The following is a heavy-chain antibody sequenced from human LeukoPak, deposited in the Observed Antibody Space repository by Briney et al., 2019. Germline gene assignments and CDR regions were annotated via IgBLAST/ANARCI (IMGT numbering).Heavy chain of an antibody. CDR1: GLTFSSYS. J-gene: IGHJ4*02. Sequence: KPGASLRLSCAVSGLTFSSYSFNWVRQHPGEGLEWVSSITPTSSYIYYADSVKGRFTISRDNAKNSLYLEMNSLRAEDTAVYYCARLRRNNDNSGYYYYYDYWGQGTLVTVSS. CDR2: ITPTSSYI. CDR3: ARLRRNNDNSGYYYYYDY. D-gene: IGHD3-22*01. V-gene: IGHV3-21*01.